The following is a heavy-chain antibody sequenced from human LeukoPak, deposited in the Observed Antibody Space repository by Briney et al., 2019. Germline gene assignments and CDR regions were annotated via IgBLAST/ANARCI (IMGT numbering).Heavy chain of an antibody. J-gene: IGHJ4*02. Sequence: PGGSLRLSCAASGSTFSTYWIHWVRQAPGKGLVWVSHINGDGSSTSYADSVKGRFAISRNNAKNTLYLQMNSLRAEDTAVYYCARTMTGAFFDYWGQGALVTVSS. D-gene: IGHD3-9*01. V-gene: IGHV3-74*01. CDR3: ARTMTGAFFDY. CDR1: GSTFSTYW. CDR2: INGDGSST.